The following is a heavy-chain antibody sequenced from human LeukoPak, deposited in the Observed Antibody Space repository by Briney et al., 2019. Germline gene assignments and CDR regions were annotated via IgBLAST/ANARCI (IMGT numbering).Heavy chain of an antibody. CDR2: IIASGGTT. Sequence: GGSLRLSCAASGFPFSSYAMSWVRQAPGKGLDWVSSIIASGGTTYYADSVKGRFTISRDNSKNTLYLQMNSLRAEDTAVYYCAKGGEVSSWYKRLKLYFDSRGRGTLVTVSS. D-gene: IGHD6-13*01. CDR3: AKGGEVSSWYKRLKLYFDS. CDR1: GFPFSSYA. V-gene: IGHV3-23*01. J-gene: IGHJ4*02.